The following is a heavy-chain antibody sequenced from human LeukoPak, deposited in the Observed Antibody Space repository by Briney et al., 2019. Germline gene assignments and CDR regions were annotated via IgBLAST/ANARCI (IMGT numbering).Heavy chain of an antibody. CDR2: TYYRSKWYN. J-gene: IGHJ6*03. CDR3: GREAKYYDSGGARYYYMDV. Sequence: SQTLSLTCAISGDSVSSNSAAWNWIRQSPSRGLEWLGRTYYRSKWYNEYGVSVKSRITINPDTSKNQFSLQMNSVTPEDAAVYYCGREAKYYDSGGARYYYMDVWGKGTTVTVSS. V-gene: IGHV6-1*01. D-gene: IGHD3-22*01. CDR1: GDSVSSNSAA.